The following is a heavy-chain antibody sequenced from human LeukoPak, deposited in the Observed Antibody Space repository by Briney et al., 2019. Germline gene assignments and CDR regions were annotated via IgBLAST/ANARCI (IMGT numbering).Heavy chain of an antibody. Sequence: PSETLSLTCTVSGGSISSYYWSWIRQPAGEGLEWIGRIYTSGSTHYNPSLKSRVTMSVDTSKNQFSLKLSSVTAADTAVYYCARGEWFGELMGYYYMDVWGKGTTVTVSS. D-gene: IGHD3-10*01. J-gene: IGHJ6*03. CDR2: IYTSGST. CDR3: ARGEWFGELMGYYYMDV. V-gene: IGHV4-4*07. CDR1: GGSISSYY.